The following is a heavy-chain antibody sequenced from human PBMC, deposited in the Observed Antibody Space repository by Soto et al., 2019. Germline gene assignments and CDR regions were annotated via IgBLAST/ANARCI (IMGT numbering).Heavy chain of an antibody. CDR3: ARWEAPTRYYYYGMDV. Sequence: SSETLSLTCTVSGGSISSGGYYWSWIRQHPGKGLEWIGYIYYSGSTYYNPSLKSRVTISVDTSKNQFSLKLSSVTAADTAVYYCARWEAPTRYYYYGMDVWGQGNTVTVSS. J-gene: IGHJ6*02. D-gene: IGHD1-26*01. V-gene: IGHV4-31*03. CDR2: IYYSGST. CDR1: GGSISSGGYY.